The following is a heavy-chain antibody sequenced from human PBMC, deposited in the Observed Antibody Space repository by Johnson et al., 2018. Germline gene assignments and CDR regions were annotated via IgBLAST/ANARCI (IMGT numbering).Heavy chain of an antibody. Sequence: QVQLVQSGGGVVQPGRSLRLSCAASGFTFSSYGMHWVRQAPGKGLEWVAVIWYDGSNKYYADSVKGRFTISRDNSKNTLYLQMNSLRAEETAGYYCARDWGGSGSYLFAFDIWGQGTMVTVSS. CDR2: IWYDGSNK. J-gene: IGHJ3*02. D-gene: IGHD1-26*01. V-gene: IGHV3-33*01. CDR3: ARDWGGSGSYLFAFDI. CDR1: GFTFSSYG.